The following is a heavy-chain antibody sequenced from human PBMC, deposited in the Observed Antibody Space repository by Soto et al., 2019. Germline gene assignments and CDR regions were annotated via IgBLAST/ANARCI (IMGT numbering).Heavy chain of an antibody. D-gene: IGHD3-10*01. Sequence: ASVKVSCKASGYTFTGYYMHWVRQAPGQGLEWMGWINPNSGGTNYAQKFQGRVTMTRDTSISTAYMELSRLRSDDTAVYCCAIRGSISYYFDYWGQGTLVTVSS. V-gene: IGHV1-2*02. J-gene: IGHJ4*02. CDR2: INPNSGGT. CDR1: GYTFTGYY. CDR3: AIRGSISYYFDY.